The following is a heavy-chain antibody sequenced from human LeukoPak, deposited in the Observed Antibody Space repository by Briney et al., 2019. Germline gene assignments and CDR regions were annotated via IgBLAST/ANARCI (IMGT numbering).Heavy chain of an antibody. CDR2: FDPEDGET. V-gene: IGHV1-24*01. CDR3: VTGDPQHLVRINVNYFHYYLDV. D-gene: IGHD6-6*01. Sequence: ASVKVSCKVSGYSLTKLSMHWVRQAPGKGLEWMGGFDPEDGETIYAEKFQDRVTMTEDTLTDTAYMELSSLTSGDTAVYYCVTGDPQHLVRINVNYFHYYLDVWGKGTMVTVSS. CDR1: GYSLTKLS. J-gene: IGHJ6*03.